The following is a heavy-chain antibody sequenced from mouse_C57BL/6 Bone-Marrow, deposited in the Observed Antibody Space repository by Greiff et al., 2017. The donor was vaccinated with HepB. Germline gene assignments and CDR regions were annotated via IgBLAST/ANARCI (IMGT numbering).Heavy chain of an antibody. CDR1: GYSFTGYY. CDR2: INPSTGGT. D-gene: IGHD2-3*01. CDR3: ARRDRGYYPFAY. Sequence: EVHLVESGPELVKPGASVKISCKASGYSFTGYYMNWVKQSPEKSLEWIGEINPSTGGTTYNQKFKAKATLTVDKSSSTAYMQLKSLTSEDSAVYYCARRDRGYYPFAYWGQGTLVTVSA. V-gene: IGHV1-42*01. J-gene: IGHJ3*01.